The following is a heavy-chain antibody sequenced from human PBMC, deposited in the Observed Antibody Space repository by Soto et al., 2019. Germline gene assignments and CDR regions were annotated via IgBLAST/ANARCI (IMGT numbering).Heavy chain of an antibody. CDR1: GGSISSYY. Sequence: KPSETLSLTGTVSGGSISSYYWSWIRQPPGKGLEWIGYIYYSGSTNYNPSLKSRVTISVDTSKNQFSLKLSSVTAADTAVYYCARLRDRRDFDYGVQETLVTVPS. CDR3: ARLRDRRDFDY. J-gene: IGHJ4*02. V-gene: IGHV4-59*01. CDR2: IYYSGST. D-gene: IGHD4-17*01.